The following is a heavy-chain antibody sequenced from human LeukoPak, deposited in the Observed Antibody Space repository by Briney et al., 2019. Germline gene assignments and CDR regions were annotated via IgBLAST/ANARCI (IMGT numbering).Heavy chain of an antibody. V-gene: IGHV3-21*01. CDR1: GFTFSSYS. CDR3: ARDWASYDSSGYPHY. CDR2: ISSSSSYI. Sequence: GGSLRLSCAASGFTFSSYSMNWVRQAPGKALEWVSSISSSSSYIYYADSVKGRFTISRDNAKNSLYLQMNSLRAEDTAVYYCARDWASYDSSGYPHYWGQGTLVTVSS. D-gene: IGHD3-22*01. J-gene: IGHJ4*02.